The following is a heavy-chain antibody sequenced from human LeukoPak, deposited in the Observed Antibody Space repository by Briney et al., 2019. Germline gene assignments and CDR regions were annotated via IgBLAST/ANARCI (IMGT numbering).Heavy chain of an antibody. D-gene: IGHD5-18*01. CDR1: GYALTELS. J-gene: IGHJ4*02. CDR2: FDPEDGET. V-gene: IGHV1-24*01. CDR3: APYSYGYGLVGY. Sequence: ASVKVSCKVSGYALTELSMHWVRQAPGKGLEWMGGFDPEDGETIYAQKSQGRVTMTEDTSTDTAYMELSSLRSEDTAVYYCAPYSYGYGLVGYWGQGTLVTVSS.